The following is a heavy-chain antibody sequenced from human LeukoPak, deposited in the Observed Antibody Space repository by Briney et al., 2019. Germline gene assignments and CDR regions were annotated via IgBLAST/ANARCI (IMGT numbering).Heavy chain of an antibody. D-gene: IGHD1-26*01. V-gene: IGHV1-69*04. J-gene: IGHJ6*03. Sequence: GASVKVSCKASGGTFSSYAISWVRQAPGQGLEWMGRIIPILGIANYAQKLQGRVTITADKSTSTAYMELSSLRSEDTAVYYCATVGWSRSQGPPSGSRLNSGGYHCYFMDVWGKGTAVTVSS. CDR3: ATVGWSRSQGPPSGSRLNSGGYHCYFMDV. CDR2: IIPILGIA. CDR1: GGTFSSYA.